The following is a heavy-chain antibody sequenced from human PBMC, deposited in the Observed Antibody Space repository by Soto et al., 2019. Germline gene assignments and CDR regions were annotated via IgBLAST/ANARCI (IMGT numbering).Heavy chain of an antibody. CDR3: ARGHSGSFRTGEGYYYGMDV. CDR1: GGSISSYY. J-gene: IGHJ6*02. V-gene: IGHV4-59*01. D-gene: IGHD1-26*01. Sequence: SETLSLTCTVSGGSISSYYWSWIRQPPGKGLEWIGYIYYSGSTNYNPSLKSRVTISVDTSKNQFSLKLSSVTAADTAVYYCARGHSGSFRTGEGYYYGMDVWGQGTTVTVSS. CDR2: IYYSGST.